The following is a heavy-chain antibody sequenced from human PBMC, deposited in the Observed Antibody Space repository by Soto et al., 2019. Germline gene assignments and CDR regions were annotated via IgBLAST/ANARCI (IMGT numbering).Heavy chain of an antibody. Sequence: QVQLQQWGAGLLKPSETLSLTCAVYGGSLSDYNWSWIRQSPGKGLEWIGEINHSGGTNYNPSLTSRATLSVDTSKNQVSLKLSSVTAADSAMYYCARDPQGDGHLDCDYWGQGTLVTVSS. D-gene: IGHD1-26*01. CDR2: INHSGGT. V-gene: IGHV4-34*01. CDR3: ARDPQGDGHLDCDY. CDR1: GGSLSDYN. J-gene: IGHJ4*02.